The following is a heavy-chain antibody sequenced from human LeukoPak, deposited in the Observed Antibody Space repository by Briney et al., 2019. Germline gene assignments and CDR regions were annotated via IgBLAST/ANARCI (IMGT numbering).Heavy chain of an antibody. Sequence: GESLKISCKGSGYSFSSQWIGWVRQMPGKGLXXXXXXXPADSDTRYSPSFQGQVTISADKSISTAYLRWRSLKASDTAMYYCATSPYCSGGSCYLSAYWGQGTLVTVSS. V-gene: IGHV5-51*01. J-gene: IGHJ4*02. CDR2: XXPADSDT. D-gene: IGHD2-15*01. CDR3: ATSPYCSGGSCYLSAY. CDR1: GYSFSSQW.